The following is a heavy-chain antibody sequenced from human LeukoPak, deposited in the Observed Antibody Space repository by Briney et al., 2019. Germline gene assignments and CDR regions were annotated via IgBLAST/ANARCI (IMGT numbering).Heavy chain of an antibody. V-gene: IGHV4-39*01. CDR3: ARTWVSSGPNFNWYFDL. CDR1: GGSITVNY. D-gene: IGHD4/OR15-4a*01. CDR2: IYYSGST. J-gene: IGHJ2*01. Sequence: SETLSLTCNVSGGSITVNYWSWIRQPPGKGLEWIGSIYYSGSTYHNPSLKSRVTISVDTSKNQFSLKLSSVTAADTAVYYCARTWVSSGPNFNWYFDLWGRGTLVTVSS.